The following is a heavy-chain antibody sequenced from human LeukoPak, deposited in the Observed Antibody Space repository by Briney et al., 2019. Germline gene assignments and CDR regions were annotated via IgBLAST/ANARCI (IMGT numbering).Heavy chain of an antibody. Sequence: SETLSLTCIVSGGSISSYYWSWIRQSPGRGLEWIGYIDDSGSIIYNPSLKSRVSLSVDTSKNQFSLKLSSVTAADTAVYYCARHGFNDGFDYWGQGTLVTVSS. CDR1: GGSISSYY. D-gene: IGHD1-1*01. J-gene: IGHJ4*02. CDR2: IDDSGSI. CDR3: ARHGFNDGFDY. V-gene: IGHV4-59*08.